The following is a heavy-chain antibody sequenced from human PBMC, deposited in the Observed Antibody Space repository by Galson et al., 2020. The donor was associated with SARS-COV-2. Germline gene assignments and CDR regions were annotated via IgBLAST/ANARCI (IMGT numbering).Heavy chain of an antibody. CDR1: GFTFSNYA. D-gene: IGHD6-13*01. CDR2: ISGGGGST. J-gene: IGHJ4*02. V-gene: IGHV3-23*01. Sequence: GGSLRLSCAASGFTFSNYAMSWVRQAPGKGLEWVSTISGGGGSTFYADSVKGRFTISRDNPKNTLYLQMNNLRAGDTAVYYCARLAAADIRYYCEHWGKGTLVTVSS. CDR3: ARLAAADIRYYCEH.